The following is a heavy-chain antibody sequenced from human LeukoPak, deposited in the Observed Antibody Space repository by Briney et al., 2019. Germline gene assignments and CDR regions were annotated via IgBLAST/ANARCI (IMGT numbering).Heavy chain of an antibody. V-gene: IGHV3-23*01. D-gene: IGHD3-10*01. CDR2: ISGSGGST. CDR1: GFTFSSYA. CDR3: AKVPGVRGYYYYGMDV. Sequence: GGSLRISCAASGFTFSSYAMSGVRQAPGKGLEWVSAISGSGGSTYYADSVKGRFTISRDNSKNTLYLQMNSLRAEDTAVYYCAKVPGVRGYYYYGMDVWGQGTTVTVSS. J-gene: IGHJ6*02.